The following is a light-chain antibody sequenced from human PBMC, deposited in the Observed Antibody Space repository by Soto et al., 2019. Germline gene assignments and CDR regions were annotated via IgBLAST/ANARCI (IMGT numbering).Light chain of an antibody. Sequence: EIVMTQSPATLSVSPGERATLSCRASRIVSTNLAWYQQKPGQVPRLLIYGASTRATGIPARFSGSGSGTEFTLTISSLQSEDFAVYYCQQYNNWPPYTFGQGTKLEIK. CDR1: RIVSTN. CDR2: GAS. CDR3: QQYNNWPPYT. V-gene: IGKV3-15*01. J-gene: IGKJ2*01.